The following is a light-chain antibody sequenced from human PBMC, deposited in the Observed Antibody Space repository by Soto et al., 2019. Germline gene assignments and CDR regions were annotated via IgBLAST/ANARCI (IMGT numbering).Light chain of an antibody. CDR3: QQYNNTSIPWM. J-gene: IGKJ1*01. V-gene: IGKV1-5*01. CDR1: QTISSW. CDR2: DAS. Sequence: DIQLTQSPPTLSASVGDRVTITCRASQTISSWMAWYQQKPGKAPKRLVYDASTLQSGVASRFSGSGSGTEVTLIISGMQPHDDATYYYQQYNNTSIPWMFGQGTKVDIK.